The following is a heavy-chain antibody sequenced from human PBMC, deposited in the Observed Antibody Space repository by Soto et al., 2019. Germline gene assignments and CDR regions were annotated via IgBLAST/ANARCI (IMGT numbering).Heavy chain of an antibody. V-gene: IGHV4-39*01. Sequence: SETLSLTCTVSGGSISSSSYYWGWIRQPPGKGLEWIGSIYYSGSTYYNPSLKSRVTISVDTSKNQFSLKLSSVTAADTAVYYCARPNCSSTSCYAGGNWFDPWGQGTLVTVSS. J-gene: IGHJ5*02. D-gene: IGHD2-2*01. CDR1: GGSISSSSYY. CDR2: IYYSGST. CDR3: ARPNCSSTSCYAGGNWFDP.